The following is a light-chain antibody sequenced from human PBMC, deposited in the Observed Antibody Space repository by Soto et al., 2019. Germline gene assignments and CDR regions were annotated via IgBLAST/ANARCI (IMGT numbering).Light chain of an antibody. CDR1: QSVSNY. Sequence: EIVLTQSPATLSLSPGERATLSCRASQSVSNYFAWYQQKPGQAPRLLIYDASNRATGIPARFSGSGSGTEFTLTISSLQPDDFATYYCQQYNSYFYTFGQGTKLEIK. V-gene: IGKV3-11*01. CDR3: QQYNSYFYT. J-gene: IGKJ2*01. CDR2: DAS.